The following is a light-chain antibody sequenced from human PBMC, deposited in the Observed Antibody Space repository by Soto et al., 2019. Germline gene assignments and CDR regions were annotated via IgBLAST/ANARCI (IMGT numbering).Light chain of an antibody. CDR3: QQYDNLPFT. V-gene: IGKV1-33*01. Sequence: DIPMTQSPSSLSASVGDRVTITCQASQDISNYLNWYQQKPGKAPKLLIYDASNLETGVPSRFSGSGSGTDFTFTISSLQPEDSATYYCQQYDNLPFTFGPGTKVDIK. CDR2: DAS. J-gene: IGKJ3*01. CDR1: QDISNY.